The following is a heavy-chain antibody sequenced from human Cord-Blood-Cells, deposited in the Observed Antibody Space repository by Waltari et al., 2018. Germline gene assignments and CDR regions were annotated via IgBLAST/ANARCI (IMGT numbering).Heavy chain of an antibody. V-gene: IGHV4-31*03. D-gene: IGHD6-6*01. J-gene: IGHJ4*02. CDR1: GGSISGGGYY. Sequence: AELQASGPGVVKPAQTLCLTCTVSGGSISGGGYYWGWIRQHPGKGLEWIGYIYYSGSTYYNPSLKSRVTISVDKSKNQFSLKLSSGTAADAAVYYCAGQYCSSSFDYWGQGTLVTVCS. CDR3: AGQYCSSSFDY. CDR2: IYYSGST.